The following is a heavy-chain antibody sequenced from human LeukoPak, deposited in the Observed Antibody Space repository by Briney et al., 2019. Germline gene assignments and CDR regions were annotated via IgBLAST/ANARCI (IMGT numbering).Heavy chain of an antibody. CDR1: GGTFSSYA. D-gene: IGHD3-22*01. CDR2: IIPIFGTA. J-gene: IGHJ4*02. CDR3: ARGGRVVVNPFDY. Sequence: ASVKVSCKASGGTFSSYAISWVRQAPGQGLEWMGGIIPIFGTANYAQKFQGRVTITADESTSTAYMELSSLRPEDTAVYYCARGGRVVVNPFDYWGQGTLVTVSS. V-gene: IGHV1-69*13.